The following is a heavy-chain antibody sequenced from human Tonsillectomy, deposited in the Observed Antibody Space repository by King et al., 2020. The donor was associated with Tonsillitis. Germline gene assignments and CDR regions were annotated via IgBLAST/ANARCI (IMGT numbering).Heavy chain of an antibody. CDR3: ARGVAKQQPITPRGY. V-gene: IGHV3-7*03. CDR1: GFTFSSYW. J-gene: IGHJ4*02. Sequence: VQLVESGGGLVQPGGSLRLSCAASGFTFSSYWMNWVRQAPGKGLEWVANIKQDGSEKYYVDSVKGRFTISRDNAKNSLYLQMNSLRAEDTAVYYCARGVAKQQPITPRGYWGQGTLVTVSP. D-gene: IGHD6-13*01. CDR2: IKQDGSEK.